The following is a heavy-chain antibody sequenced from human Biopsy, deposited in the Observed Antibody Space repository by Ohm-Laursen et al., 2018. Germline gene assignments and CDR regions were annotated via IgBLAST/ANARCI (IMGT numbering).Heavy chain of an antibody. CDR2: SIPLFNTA. V-gene: IGHV1-69*06. J-gene: IGHJ2*01. D-gene: IGHD3-22*01. Sequence: SVKVSCKASGGTFTNHAVGWVRQAPGQGLEWVGSSIPLFNTANYADKFQGRVTLTADKSTTTAYMELSSLRSEDAAIYYCARFPLGAYDDSGSYRAVEHWYFDLWGRGTLVTVSS. CDR1: GGTFTNHA. CDR3: ARFPLGAYDDSGSYRAVEHWYFDL.